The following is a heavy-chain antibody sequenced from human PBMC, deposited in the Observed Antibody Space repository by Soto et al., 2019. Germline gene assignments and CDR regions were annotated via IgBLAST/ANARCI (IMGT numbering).Heavy chain of an antibody. J-gene: IGHJ4*02. CDR3: ARVGYSSSSGGDYYFDY. CDR2: INHSGST. V-gene: IGHV4-34*01. Sequence: QVQLQQWGAGLLKPSETLSLTCAVYGGSFSGYYWSWLRQPPGKGLEWIGEINHSGSTNYNPSLKSRVTISVDTAKNQFSLKLSSVTAADTAVYYCARVGYSSSSGGDYYFDYWGQGTLVTVSS. D-gene: IGHD6-6*01. CDR1: GGSFSGYY.